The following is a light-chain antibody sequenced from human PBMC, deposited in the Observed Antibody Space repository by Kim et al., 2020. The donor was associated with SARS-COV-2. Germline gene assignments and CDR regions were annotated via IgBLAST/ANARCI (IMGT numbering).Light chain of an antibody. J-gene: IGKJ1*01. Sequence: ENVLTQSPGTLSLSPGERATLSCRASQSVYSNYLAWYLQKPGQAPRLLVYGASSRATGIPDRFSGSGSGTDFTLTINRPQPDDFAVYYCQQYGSSWTFGQGTKVDIK. V-gene: IGKV3-20*01. CDR2: GAS. CDR3: QQYGSSWT. CDR1: QSVYSNY.